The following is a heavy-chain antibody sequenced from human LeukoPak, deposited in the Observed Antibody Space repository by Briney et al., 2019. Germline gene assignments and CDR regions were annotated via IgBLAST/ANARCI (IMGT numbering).Heavy chain of an antibody. Sequence: SETLSLTCTVSGGSISSYYWSWIRQPAGKGLEWIGRIYTSGSTNYNPSLKSRVTMSVDTSKNQFSLKLSSVTAADTAVYYCARDRYYYDSSGYVWFDPWGQGTLVTVSS. CDR1: GGSISSYY. J-gene: IGHJ5*02. CDR2: IYTSGST. CDR3: ARDRYYYDSSGYVWFDP. V-gene: IGHV4-4*07. D-gene: IGHD3-22*01.